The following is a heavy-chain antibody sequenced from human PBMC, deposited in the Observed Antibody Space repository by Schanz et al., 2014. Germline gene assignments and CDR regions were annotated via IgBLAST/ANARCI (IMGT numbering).Heavy chain of an antibody. CDR2: IIPILDKT. V-gene: IGHV1-69*08. Sequence: QVQLVQSGAEVKKPGSSVKVSCKASGGTFSSSTLTWVRQAPGQGLEWMGRIIPILDKTNYAQKFQGRVTMTADKSTSTVYMEVSSLGSEDTAVYYCARGLGDERWLDLNEAFDIWGQGTIVTVSS. CDR3: ARGLGDERWLDLNEAFDI. CDR1: GGTFSSST. J-gene: IGHJ3*02. D-gene: IGHD6-19*01.